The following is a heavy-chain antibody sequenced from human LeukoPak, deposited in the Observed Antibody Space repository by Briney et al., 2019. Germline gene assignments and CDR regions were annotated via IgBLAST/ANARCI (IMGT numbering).Heavy chain of an antibody. D-gene: IGHD6-13*01. V-gene: IGHV3-21*01. CDR3: ARDPRIAAAGIFDY. CDR2: ISSSSSYI. CDR1: GFTFSSYS. Sequence: GGSLRLSCAASGFTFSSYSMNWVRQATGKGLEWVSSISSSSSYIYYADSVKGRFTISRDNAKNSLYLQMNSLRAEDTAVYYCARDPRIAAAGIFDYWGQGTLVTVSS. J-gene: IGHJ4*02.